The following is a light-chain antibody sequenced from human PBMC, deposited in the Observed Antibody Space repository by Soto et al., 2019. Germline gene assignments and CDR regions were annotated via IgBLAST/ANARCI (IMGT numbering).Light chain of an antibody. CDR2: NTS. CDR3: QHYGSLLRT. J-gene: IGKJ1*01. CDR1: QSVSIL. Sequence: EIVMTQSPATLSVSPGERATLSCRASQSVSILLAWYQQRPGQAPRLLIYNTSSRATGIPDRFSGSGSGTDFTLTISRLEPEDFAVYYCQHYGSLLRTFGQGTKVDIK. V-gene: IGKV3-20*01.